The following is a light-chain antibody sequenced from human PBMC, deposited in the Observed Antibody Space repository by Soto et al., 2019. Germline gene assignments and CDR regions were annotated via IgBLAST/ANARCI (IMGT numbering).Light chain of an antibody. CDR2: AAS. J-gene: IGKJ1*01. V-gene: IGKV1-39*01. CDR3: QQSYTSPPK. Sequence: DIQMTQSPSSLSASVGDRVTITCRASQSISTYLHWYQQLPGKAPKLLIYAASSLQSGVPSRFSGSGSGTDFTLTISSLQPEDFATYYCQQSYTSPPKFGQGTKVDIK. CDR1: QSISTY.